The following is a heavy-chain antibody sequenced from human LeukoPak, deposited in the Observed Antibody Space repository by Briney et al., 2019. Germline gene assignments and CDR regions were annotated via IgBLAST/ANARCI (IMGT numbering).Heavy chain of an antibody. D-gene: IGHD3-10*01. CDR1: GFTFSSYA. J-gene: IGHJ6*02. CDR2: ISYDGSNK. CDR3: AKGVIINPYCYYGMDV. Sequence: GRSLRLSCAASGFTFSSYAMHWVRQAPGKGLEWVAVISYDGSNKYCADSVKGRFTISRDNSKNTLYLQMNSLRAEDTAVYYCAKGVIINPYCYYGMDVWGQGTTVTVSS. V-gene: IGHV3-30-3*01.